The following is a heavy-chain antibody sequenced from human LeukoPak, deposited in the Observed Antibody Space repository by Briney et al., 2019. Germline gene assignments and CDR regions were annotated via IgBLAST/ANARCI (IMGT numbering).Heavy chain of an antibody. D-gene: IGHD6-19*01. J-gene: IGHJ4*02. V-gene: IGHV4-38-2*02. Sequence: SETLSLTCTVSGYFISSGYYWGWIRQPPGKGLQWIGSINHSGSTNYNPSLKSRVTISVDTSKNQFSLKLSSVTAADTAVYYCARVGGRKVAAFDYWGQGTLVTVSS. CDR1: GYFISSGYY. CDR2: INHSGST. CDR3: ARVGGRKVAAFDY.